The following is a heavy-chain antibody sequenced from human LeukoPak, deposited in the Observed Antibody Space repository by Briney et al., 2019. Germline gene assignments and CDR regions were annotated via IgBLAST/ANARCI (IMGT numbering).Heavy chain of an antibody. V-gene: IGHV3-23*01. CDR3: AKLVGAISFGEYYFDY. CDR1: GFTFSDYY. CDR2: IRGSGGST. D-gene: IGHD1-26*01. J-gene: IGHJ4*02. Sequence: TGGSLRLSCAASGFTFSDYYMSWVRQAPGKGLEWVSAIRGSGGSTYYADSVKGRFTISRDNSKNTLYLQMNSLRAEDTAVYYCAKLVGAISFGEYYFDYWGQGTLVTVSS.